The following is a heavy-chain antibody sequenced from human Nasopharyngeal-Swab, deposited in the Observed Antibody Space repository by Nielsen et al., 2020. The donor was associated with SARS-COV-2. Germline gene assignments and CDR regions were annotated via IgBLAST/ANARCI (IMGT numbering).Heavy chain of an antibody. J-gene: IGHJ4*02. CDR3: AKESGYSSGWIAYFDY. Sequence: GESLKISCAASGFTFSSYGMHWVRQASGKGLEWVAVISYDGSNKYYADSVKGRFTISRDNSKNTLYLQMNSLRAEDTAVYYCAKESGYSSGWIAYFDYWGQGTLVTVSS. V-gene: IGHV3-30*18. CDR2: ISYDGSNK. CDR1: GFTFSSYG. D-gene: IGHD6-19*01.